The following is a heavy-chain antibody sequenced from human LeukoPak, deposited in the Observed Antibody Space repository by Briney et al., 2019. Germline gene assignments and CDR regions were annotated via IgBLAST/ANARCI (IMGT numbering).Heavy chain of an antibody. Sequence: ASVKVSCKASGYTFTSYGISWVRQAPGQGLEWMGWIGAYNGNTNYAQKLQGRVTMTTDTSTSTAYMELRSLRSDDTAVYYCARLYCSSTSCPRKYYFDYWGQGTLVTVSS. D-gene: IGHD2-2*01. CDR2: IGAYNGNT. CDR1: GYTFTSYG. CDR3: ARLYCSSTSCPRKYYFDY. J-gene: IGHJ4*02. V-gene: IGHV1-18*01.